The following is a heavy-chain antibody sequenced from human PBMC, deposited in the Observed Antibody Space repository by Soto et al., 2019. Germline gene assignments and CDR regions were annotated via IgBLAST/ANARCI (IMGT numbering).Heavy chain of an antibody. CDR3: ARHVAVPRTRGFDY. V-gene: IGHV4-4*02. D-gene: IGHD2-15*01. CDR2: IYHSGPT. CDR1: GASISDNW. J-gene: IGHJ4*02. Sequence: QVQLQESGPGLVKPSGTLSLTCAVSGASISDNWWSWVRQPPGKGLEWIGEIYHSGPTTYNPSLKSRVIIPVDKSASQISLTLNSVTAADTAIYYCARHVAVPRTRGFDYWGQGTPVTVSS.